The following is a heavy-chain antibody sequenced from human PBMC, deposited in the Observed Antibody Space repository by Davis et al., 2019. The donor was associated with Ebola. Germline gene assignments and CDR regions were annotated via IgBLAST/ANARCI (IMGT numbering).Heavy chain of an antibody. CDR3: ARIAAESDYGMDV. J-gene: IGHJ6*02. V-gene: IGHV1-18*01. Sequence: ASVKVSCKASGYTFTTYIITWVRQAPGQGLEWMGWVAVYNGDTKYAHEIQGRVTMTTDISTDTVYMDLRGLRSDDTAVYFCARIAAESDYGMDVWGQGTTVTVSS. D-gene: IGHD6-13*01. CDR1: GYTFTTYI. CDR2: VAVYNGDT.